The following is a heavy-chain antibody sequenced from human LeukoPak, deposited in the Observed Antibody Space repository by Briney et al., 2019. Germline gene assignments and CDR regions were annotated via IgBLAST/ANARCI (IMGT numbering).Heavy chain of an antibody. J-gene: IGHJ4*02. V-gene: IGHV3-20*04. D-gene: IGHD3-3*01. CDR1: GFTFDDYG. Sequence: GGSLRLSCAASGFTFDDYGMSWVRQAPGKGLQWVSGINWNGGSTGYADFVKGRFTISRDNAKNSLYLQMNSLRAEDTALYYCARDRVAIFGVVTTYYFDYWGQGTLVTVSS. CDR2: INWNGGST. CDR3: ARDRVAIFGVVTTYYFDY.